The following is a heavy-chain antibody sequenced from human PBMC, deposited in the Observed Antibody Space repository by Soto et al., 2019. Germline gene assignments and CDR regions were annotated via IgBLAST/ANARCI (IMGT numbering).Heavy chain of an antibody. CDR1: GGTFSSYA. V-gene: IGHV1-69*01. D-gene: IGHD1-26*01. CDR2: IIPIFGTA. J-gene: IGHJ6*02. Sequence: QVQLVQSGAEVKKPGSSVKVSCKASGGTFSSYAISWVRQAPGQGLEWMGGIIPIFGTANYAQKFQGRVTITADESTSTAYMELSSLRSEDTAVYYCARNDRVGSYYGDYYYYGMDVWGQGTTVTVSS. CDR3: ARNDRVGSYYGDYYYYGMDV.